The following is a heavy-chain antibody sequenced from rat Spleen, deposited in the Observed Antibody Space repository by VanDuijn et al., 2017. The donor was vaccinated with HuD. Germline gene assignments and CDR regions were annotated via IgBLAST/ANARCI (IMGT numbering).Heavy chain of an antibody. J-gene: IGHJ2*01. V-gene: IGHV5-29*01. Sequence: EVQLVESDGGLVQPGRSLKLSCAASGFTFSDYYMAWVRQAPTKGLEWVATISYDGSSTYYRDSVKGRFTISRDNAKSTLYLQMDSLRSEDTATYYCARLPFDYWGQGVMVTVSS. CDR3: ARLPFDY. CDR2: ISYDGSST. CDR1: GFTFSDYY.